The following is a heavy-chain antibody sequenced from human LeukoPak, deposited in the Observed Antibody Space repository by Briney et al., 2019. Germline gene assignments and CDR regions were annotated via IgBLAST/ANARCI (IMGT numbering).Heavy chain of an antibody. J-gene: IGHJ4*01. V-gene: IGHV3-43*02. CDR1: GFTFSSYA. Sequence: GGSLRLSCAASGFTFSSYAMSWVRQAPGMGLEWVSLISWDGGSTYYADSVKGRFTISRDNSKNSLYLQMNSLRTEDTALYYCAKESIAVAAFDYWGQGTLVTVSS. D-gene: IGHD6-19*01. CDR3: AKESIAVAAFDY. CDR2: ISWDGGST.